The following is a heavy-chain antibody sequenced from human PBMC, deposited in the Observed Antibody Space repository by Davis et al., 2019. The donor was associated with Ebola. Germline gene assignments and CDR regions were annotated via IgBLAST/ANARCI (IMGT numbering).Heavy chain of an antibody. Sequence: PGGSLRLSCAASGFVFRNYVMSWVRRAPGKGLEWVSGMSDGGGTISYTDSVRGRFTISRDNSKNTLYLQLNSLRAEDTAVYYCAKDQFLLSATFDSWGQGALVTVSS. CDR3: AKDQFLLSATFDS. CDR1: GFVFRNYV. CDR2: MSDGGGTI. V-gene: IGHV3-23*01. J-gene: IGHJ4*02. D-gene: IGHD3-3*01.